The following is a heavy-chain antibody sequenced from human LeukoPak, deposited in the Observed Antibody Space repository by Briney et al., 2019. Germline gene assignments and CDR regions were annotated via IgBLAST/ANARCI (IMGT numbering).Heavy chain of an antibody. CDR3: ARDVGNIEGTMGDH. Sequence: SETLSLTCAVYGGSFSDYYWSWIRQPPGKGLEWIGEINHSGSTNYNPSLKSRVTISVDTSKNQFSLKLSSVTAADTAVYYCARDVGNIEGTMGDHWGQGTLVTVSS. V-gene: IGHV4-34*01. CDR1: GGSFSDYY. J-gene: IGHJ4*02. CDR2: INHSGST. D-gene: IGHD5-12*01.